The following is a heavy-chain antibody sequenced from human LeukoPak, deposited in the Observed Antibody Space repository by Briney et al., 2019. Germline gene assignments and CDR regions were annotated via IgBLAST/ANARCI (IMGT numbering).Heavy chain of an antibody. V-gene: IGHV3-15*01. CDR1: TFTFSDAW. CDR3: TAISSAWYRDY. CDR2: IKSKTDGGAT. J-gene: IGHJ4*02. Sequence: PGGSLRLSCAASTFTFSDAWMSWVRQAPGKGLEWVGRIKSKTDGGATDYAAHVKGRFTISRDDSKNMLYLQMNSLKTEDTAVYYCTAISSAWYRDYWGQRTLVTVSS. D-gene: IGHD6-19*01.